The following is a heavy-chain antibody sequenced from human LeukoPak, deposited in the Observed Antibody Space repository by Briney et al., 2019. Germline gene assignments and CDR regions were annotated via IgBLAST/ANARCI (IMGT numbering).Heavy chain of an antibody. J-gene: IGHJ1*01. CDR3: ARDGANDLFKGGAYFLD. Sequence: GRSLRLSCAASGFTFSNYGFHWVRRAPGQGLEWVAAISYDGSRKWFSDSVKGRFTISRDNSKNMVYLQMNSLRPEDTAVYYCARDGANDLFKGGAYFLDWGQGALVTVSS. CDR2: ISYDGSRK. V-gene: IGHV3-30*04. D-gene: IGHD4/OR15-4a*01. CDR1: GFTFSNYG.